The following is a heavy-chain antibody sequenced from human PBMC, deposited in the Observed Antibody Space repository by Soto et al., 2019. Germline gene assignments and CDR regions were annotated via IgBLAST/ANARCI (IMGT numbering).Heavy chain of an antibody. CDR2: ISYDGSNN. CDR1: GFTFSSYG. D-gene: IGHD3-16*01. CDR3: EKDGGDY. Sequence: QVQLVESGGGMVQPGRSLRLSCAASGFTFSSYGMHWVRQAPGKGLEWVAVISYDGSNNYYADSVKGRFTISRDNSKNTLYLQMHSLRAEETAVYYCEKDGGDYWGQGTLVTVSS. V-gene: IGHV3-30*18. J-gene: IGHJ4*02.